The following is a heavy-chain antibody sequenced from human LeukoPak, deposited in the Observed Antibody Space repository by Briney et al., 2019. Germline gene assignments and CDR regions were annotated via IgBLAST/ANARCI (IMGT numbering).Heavy chain of an antibody. V-gene: IGHV1-69*05. CDR1: GGTISSYA. CDR2: IIPIFGTA. Sequence: SVKVSCKASGGTISSYAISWVRQAPGQGLEWMGGIIPIFGTANYAQKFQGRVTITTDESTSTAYMELSSLRSEDTAVYYCARAVPLNDYLDYWGQGTLVTVSS. J-gene: IGHJ4*02. CDR3: ARAVPLNDYLDY.